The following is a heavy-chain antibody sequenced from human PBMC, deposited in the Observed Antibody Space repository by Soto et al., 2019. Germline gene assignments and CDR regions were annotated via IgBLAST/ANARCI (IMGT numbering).Heavy chain of an antibody. Sequence: QVQLQESGPGLVKPSQTLSLTCTVSGGSISSGDYYWSWIRQPPGKGLEWIGYIYYSGSTYYNPSLKSRLTTSVDTSKNQFSLKLSSVTAAATAVYYCARAAVLRFLEWRHTSGGMDVWGQGTTVTVSS. CDR3: ARAAVLRFLEWRHTSGGMDV. CDR2: IYYSGST. CDR1: GGSISSGDYY. D-gene: IGHD3-3*01. J-gene: IGHJ6*02. V-gene: IGHV4-30-4*01.